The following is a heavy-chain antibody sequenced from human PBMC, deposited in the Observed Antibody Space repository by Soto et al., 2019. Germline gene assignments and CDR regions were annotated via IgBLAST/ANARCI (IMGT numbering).Heavy chain of an antibody. Sequence: SVKVSCKASGYTFTSYAMHWVRQAPGQGLEWMGIINASNGSTSYAQKFQGRVTMTRDTSTSTVYMELSSLRSEDTAVYYCARDRGAARLRSGFDYWGQGTLVTVSS. CDR2: INASNGST. CDR3: ARDRGAARLRSGFDY. V-gene: IGHV1-46*03. CDR1: GYTFTSYA. J-gene: IGHJ4*02. D-gene: IGHD6-6*01.